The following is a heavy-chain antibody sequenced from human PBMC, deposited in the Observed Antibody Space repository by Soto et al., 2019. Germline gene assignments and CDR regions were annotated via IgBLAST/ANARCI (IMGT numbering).Heavy chain of an antibody. V-gene: IGHV3-21*01. D-gene: IGHD2-2*02. J-gene: IGHJ6*02. Sequence: VGSQSLSSGASGFTCSSYSMNWVRQAPGKGLEWVSSISSSSYIYYADSVKGRFTISRDNAKNSLYLQMNSLRAEDTAVYYCARDYTVYCSSTSCYTGEYYYGMDVWGQGTTVTVSS. CDR3: ARDYTVYCSSTSCYTGEYYYGMDV. CDR2: ISSSSYI. CDR1: GFTCSSYS.